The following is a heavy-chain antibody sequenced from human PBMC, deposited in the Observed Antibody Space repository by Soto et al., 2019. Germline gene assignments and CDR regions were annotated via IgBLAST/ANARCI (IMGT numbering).Heavy chain of an antibody. CDR2: INHSGST. V-gene: IGHV4-34*01. D-gene: IGHD2-2*01. CDR1: GGTFSGYY. J-gene: IGHJ5*02. CDR3: ARGRLRYQLLLNNWFDP. Sequence: PSETLSLTCAVYGGTFSGYYWSWIRQPPGKGLEWIGEINHSGSTNYNPSLKSRVTISVDTSKNQFSLKLSSVTAADTAVYYCARGRLRYQLLLNNWFDPWGQGTLVTVSS.